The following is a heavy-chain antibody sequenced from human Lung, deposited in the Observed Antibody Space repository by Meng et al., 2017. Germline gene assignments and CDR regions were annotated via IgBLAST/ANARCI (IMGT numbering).Heavy chain of an antibody. V-gene: IGHV4/OR15-8*02. Sequence: SGPGLLKHSGALSLTCVGSGGSSSSSDWWRWVHQRPGKGLEWIRVIYHGGDSNYNASLRGRVTIAIDRSKSQFSLKLTSVTAADTAVYYWASWVYSCGWQWGQRTLVTVSS. CDR3: ASWVYSCGWQ. D-gene: IGHD6-19*01. CDR1: GGSSSSSDW. CDR2: IYHGGDS. J-gene: IGHJ4*02.